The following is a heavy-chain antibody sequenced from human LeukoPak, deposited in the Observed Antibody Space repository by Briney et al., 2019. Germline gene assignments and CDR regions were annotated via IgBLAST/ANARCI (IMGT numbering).Heavy chain of an antibody. D-gene: IGHD3-22*01. V-gene: IGHV1-69*06. CDR1: VRTFTSFV. CDR2: VLPIFGTT. Sequence: GASVKVSCKASVRTFTSFVITWVRQAPGQGLEWMGKVLPIFGTTHYAQKFQGRVTISADNSSSTAYMELSRLTSDDTAVYYCARRFYYDKSGYSEFWGQGSLVTASS. CDR3: ARRFYYDKSGYSEF. J-gene: IGHJ4*02.